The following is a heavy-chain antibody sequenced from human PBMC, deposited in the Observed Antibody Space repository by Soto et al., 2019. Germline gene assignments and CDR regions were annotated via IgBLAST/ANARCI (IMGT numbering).Heavy chain of an antibody. CDR1: GFTFSSYG. CDR3: ARIMNGDYVKLSTENDAFDI. CDR2: IWYDGSNK. V-gene: IGHV3-33*01. D-gene: IGHD4-17*01. Sequence: QVQLVESGGGVVQPGRSLRLSCAASGFTFSSYGMHWVRQAPGKGLEWVAVIWYDGSNKYYADSVKGRFTISRDNSKNTLYLQMNSLRAEDTAVYYCARIMNGDYVKLSTENDAFDIWGQGTMVTVSS. J-gene: IGHJ3*02.